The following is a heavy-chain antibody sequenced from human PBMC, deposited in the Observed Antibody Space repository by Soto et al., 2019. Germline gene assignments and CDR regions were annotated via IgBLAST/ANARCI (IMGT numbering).Heavy chain of an antibody. CDR1: GGSISSGGYY. CDR3: ARAEGPAYYYDSSCYYGGAFDI. J-gene: IGHJ3*02. Sequence: QVQLQESGPGLVKPSQTLSLTCTVSGGSISSGGYYWSWIRQHPGKGLEWIGYIYYSGSTYYNPSLKSRVTIAVDTSKNQFSLKLSSVTAADTAVYYCARAEGPAYYYDSSCYYGGAFDIWGQGTMVTVSS. V-gene: IGHV4-31*03. CDR2: IYYSGST. D-gene: IGHD3-22*01.